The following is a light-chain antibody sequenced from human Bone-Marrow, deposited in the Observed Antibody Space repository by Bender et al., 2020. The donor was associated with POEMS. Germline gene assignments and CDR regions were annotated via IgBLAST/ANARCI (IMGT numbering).Light chain of an antibody. CDR1: STNIGLYNY. CDR3: ASFTAYNTHV. Sequence: QSALTQPPSASGSPGLSVTISCTGTSTNIGLYNYVAWYQQYPGKAPKLLIYDVTKRPSGVPDRFSGSKSGNTASLTISGLQAEDEADYYCASFTAYNTHVFGAGTSVAVL. CDR2: DVT. V-gene: IGLV2-8*01. J-gene: IGLJ1*01.